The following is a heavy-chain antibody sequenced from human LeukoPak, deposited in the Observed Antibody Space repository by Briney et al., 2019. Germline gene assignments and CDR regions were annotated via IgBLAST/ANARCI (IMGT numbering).Heavy chain of an antibody. CDR2: IKQDGSEK. V-gene: IGHV3-7*01. Sequence: PGGSLRLSCAASGFTVNDYYMSWVRQAPGKGLEWVANIKQDGSEKYYVDSVKGRFTISRDNAKNSLYLQMNSLRAEDTAVYYCARYPGYCTNGVCSHYYYYYMDVWGKGTTVTVSS. CDR1: GFTVNDYY. D-gene: IGHD2-8*01. J-gene: IGHJ6*03. CDR3: ARYPGYCTNGVCSHYYYYYMDV.